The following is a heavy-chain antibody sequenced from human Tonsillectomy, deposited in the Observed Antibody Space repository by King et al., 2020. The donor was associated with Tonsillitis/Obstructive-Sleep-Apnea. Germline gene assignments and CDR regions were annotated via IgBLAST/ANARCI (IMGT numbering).Heavy chain of an antibody. J-gene: IGHJ3*02. V-gene: IGHV3-53*01. D-gene: IGHD3-22*01. Sequence: VQLVESGGGLIQPGGSLRLSCAASEFTVGYNYMSWVRQAPGKGLEWVSVIYSGGSTYYADSVKGRFTISRDNSKNTLYLQMNSLRAEDTAVYYCTSRDYYDSSAYNDAFDIWGQGTMVTVSS. CDR3: TSRDYYDSSAYNDAFDI. CDR2: IYSGGST. CDR1: EFTVGYNY.